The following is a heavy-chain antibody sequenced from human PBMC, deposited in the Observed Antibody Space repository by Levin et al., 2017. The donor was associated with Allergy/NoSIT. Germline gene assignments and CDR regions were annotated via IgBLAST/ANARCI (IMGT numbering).Heavy chain of an antibody. J-gene: IGHJ3*02. Sequence: GEYLKISCAASGFTFSSYTMTWVRQAPGKGLEWVSAVSGTGGNTYYAHSVKGRFTISRDNSKNTLYLQMNSLRAEDTAVYFCAKEGPHSSGWYDAFDIWGQGTMVTVSS. V-gene: IGHV3-23*01. D-gene: IGHD6-19*01. CDR2: VSGTGGNT. CDR1: GFTFSSYT. CDR3: AKEGPHSSGWYDAFDI.